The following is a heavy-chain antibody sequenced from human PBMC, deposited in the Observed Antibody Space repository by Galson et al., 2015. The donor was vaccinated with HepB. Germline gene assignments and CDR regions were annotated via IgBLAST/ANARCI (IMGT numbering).Heavy chain of an antibody. CDR1: GFTFSNYA. CDR2: ISGSGGST. V-gene: IGHV3-23*01. Sequence: SLRLSCAASGFTFSNYAMSWVRQAPGKGLEWVSVISGSGGSTNYADSVKGRFTISRDNSKNTLYLQMNSLRAEDTAVYYCAKDSGYSYDYFDYWGQGTLVTVSS. D-gene: IGHD5-18*01. J-gene: IGHJ4*02. CDR3: AKDSGYSYDYFDY.